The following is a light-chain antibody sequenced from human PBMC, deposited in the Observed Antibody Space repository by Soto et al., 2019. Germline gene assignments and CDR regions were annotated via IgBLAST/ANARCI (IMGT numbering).Light chain of an antibody. CDR2: DVN. CDR3: SSYTRTSSVI. Sequence: QSALTQPASVSGSPGQSIAISCTGTSSDIGAYAYVSWYQQHPGKVPKLIVFDVNYRPSGVSSRFSGSKSGNTASLTISGLQAEDEAAYDCSSYTRTSSVIFGGGTKVTVL. J-gene: IGLJ2*01. V-gene: IGLV2-14*03. CDR1: SSDIGAYAY.